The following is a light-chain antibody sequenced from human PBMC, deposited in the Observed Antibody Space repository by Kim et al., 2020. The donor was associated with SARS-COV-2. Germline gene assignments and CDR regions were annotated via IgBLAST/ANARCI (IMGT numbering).Light chain of an antibody. CDR1: QDIYIY. V-gene: IGKV1-16*02. CDR2: AAS. J-gene: IGKJ4*01. Sequence: AAVGDRVTITRRARQDIYIYLIWVQQKPGKAPKSLIYAASSVQSGVPSKFSGSGAGTDFSLTISNLQPEDFATYYCQQYKSDPLTFGGGTKVEIK. CDR3: QQYKSDPLT.